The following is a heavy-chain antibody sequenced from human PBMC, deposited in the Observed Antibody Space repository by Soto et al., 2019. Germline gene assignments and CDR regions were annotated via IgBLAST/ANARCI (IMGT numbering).Heavy chain of an antibody. CDR1: GFTFSHAW. J-gene: IGHJ5*02. D-gene: IGHD4-4*01. Sequence: EMHLVDSGGGLVKPGGSLRLSCAASGFTFSHAWMSWVRQAPGKGLEWVGRIKSKADGETKDYGAPVRGRFTISRDDSQDILYLHMNSLRIEDTAVYYCCVIKGRDQYSTSGYWFDPWGPGTLVTVSS. V-gene: IGHV3-15*01. CDR2: IKSKADGETK. CDR3: CVIKGRDQYSTSGYWFDP.